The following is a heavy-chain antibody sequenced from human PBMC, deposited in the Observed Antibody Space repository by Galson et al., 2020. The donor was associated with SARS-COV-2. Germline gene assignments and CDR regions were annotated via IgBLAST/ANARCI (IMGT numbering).Heavy chain of an antibody. CDR1: GGTFSRYT. CDR3: ARGGPQQRGYYYYDGMDG. D-gene: IGHD6-13*01. V-gene: IGHV1-69*02. J-gene: IGHJ6*02. CDR2: IIPILGIA. Sequence: SVTVSCKASGGTFSRYTISWVRQAPGQGLEWMGRIIPILGIANYAQKFQGRVTITADKSTSTAYMELSSLRSEDTAVYYCARGGPQQRGYYYYDGMDGWGQGTTVTVSS.